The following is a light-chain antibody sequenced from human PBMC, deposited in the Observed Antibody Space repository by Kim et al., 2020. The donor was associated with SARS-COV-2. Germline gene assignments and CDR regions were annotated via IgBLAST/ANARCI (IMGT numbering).Light chain of an antibody. Sequence: GQRVTISCSGSSSNIGSSSVNWYQQLPGAAPKLLISNINLRPSGVPDRFSGSKSGTSASLAITGLQSEDEGDYYCAAWDDSLSGVMFGGGTQLTVL. CDR1: SSNIGSSS. J-gene: IGLJ3*02. CDR2: NIN. V-gene: IGLV1-44*01. CDR3: AAWDDSLSGVM.